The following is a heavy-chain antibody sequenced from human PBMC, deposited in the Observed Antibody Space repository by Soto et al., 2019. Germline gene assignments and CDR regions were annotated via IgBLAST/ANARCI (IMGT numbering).Heavy chain of an antibody. J-gene: IGHJ4*02. CDR2: INHSGST. D-gene: IGHD2-8*02. Sequence: QVQLQQWGAGLLKPSETLSLTCAVYGGSFSGYYWTWIRQPPGTGLEWIGEINHSGSTNYNPSLKGRVTISVDTSKNQFSLKLTSETAADTAVYYCARDKITGLFDYWGQGTLVTVSS. CDR3: ARDKITGLFDY. V-gene: IGHV4-34*01. CDR1: GGSFSGYY.